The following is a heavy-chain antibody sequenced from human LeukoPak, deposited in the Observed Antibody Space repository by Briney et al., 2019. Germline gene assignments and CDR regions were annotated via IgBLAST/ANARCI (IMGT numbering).Heavy chain of an antibody. CDR1: GFTFSSYS. CDR2: ISSSSSYI. J-gene: IGHJ4*02. D-gene: IGHD2-15*01. CDR3: AKDPFVVVVAATQNFDY. Sequence: GGSLRLSCAASGFTFSSYSMNWVRQAPGKGLEWVSSISSSSSYIYYADSVKGRFTISRDNSKNTLYLQMNSLRAEDTAVYYCAKDPFVVVVAATQNFDYWGQGTLVTVSS. V-gene: IGHV3-21*04.